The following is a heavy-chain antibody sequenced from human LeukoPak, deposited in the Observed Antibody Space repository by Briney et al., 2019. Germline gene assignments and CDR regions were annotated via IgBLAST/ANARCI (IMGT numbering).Heavy chain of an antibody. CDR3: ARADIVGPTFYFDY. CDR1: GYTFTVYY. Sequence: VASVTVSFTASGYTFTVYYMHWVRQAPGQGLEWMGWRNPNSGGTNYPQNFHGTLPMPSDPSISPAYMDLSRLRSDDPAVYYCARADIVGPTFYFDYWGQGTLVTVSS. D-gene: IGHD1-26*01. CDR2: RNPNSGGT. V-gene: IGHV1-2*02. J-gene: IGHJ4*02.